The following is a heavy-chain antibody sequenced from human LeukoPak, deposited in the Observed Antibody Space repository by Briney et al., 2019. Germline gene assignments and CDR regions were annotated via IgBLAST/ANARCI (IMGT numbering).Heavy chain of an antibody. V-gene: IGHV3-21*01. CDR2: ISSSSTYI. J-gene: IGHJ4*02. Sequence: TGGSLRLSCAASGFIFSSYTMNWVRQAPGEGLEWVSSISSSSTYIYYADSVRGRFTISRDNAKNSLYLQMNSLRAEDTAVYYCATERRYCSGGSCYHDYWGQGTLVTVSS. CDR1: GFIFSSYT. D-gene: IGHD2-15*01. CDR3: ATERRYCSGGSCYHDY.